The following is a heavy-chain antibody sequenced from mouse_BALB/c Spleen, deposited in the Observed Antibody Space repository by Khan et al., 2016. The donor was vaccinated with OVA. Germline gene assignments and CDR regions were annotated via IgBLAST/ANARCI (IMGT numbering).Heavy chain of an antibody. D-gene: IGHD2-10*01. V-gene: IGHV9-3-1*01. Sequence: QIQLVQSGPELKKPGETVKISCKASGYTFTNSGMNWVKQAPGKGLKWMGWINTYTGEPTYADDFKGRFAFSLETSASTAYLQINNLTSEDTATYFCARPPYFSYVLGYWGQGTSVTVSS. CDR3: ARPPYFSYVLGY. J-gene: IGHJ4*01. CDR2: INTYTGEP. CDR1: GYTFTNSG.